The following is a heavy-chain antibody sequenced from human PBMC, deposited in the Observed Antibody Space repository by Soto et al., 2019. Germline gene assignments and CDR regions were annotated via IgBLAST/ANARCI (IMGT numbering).Heavy chain of an antibody. CDR3: AKRLRTTVTNPYYFDY. Sequence: EVQLLESGGGLVQPGGSLRLSCAASGFTFSSYAMSWVRQAPGKGLEWVSAISGSGGSTYYADSVKGRFTISRDNSKNTLYLQMNSLRAEDTAVYYCAKRLRTTVTNPYYFDYWGQGTLVTVSS. J-gene: IGHJ4*02. V-gene: IGHV3-23*01. CDR1: GFTFSSYA. CDR2: ISGSGGST. D-gene: IGHD4-17*01.